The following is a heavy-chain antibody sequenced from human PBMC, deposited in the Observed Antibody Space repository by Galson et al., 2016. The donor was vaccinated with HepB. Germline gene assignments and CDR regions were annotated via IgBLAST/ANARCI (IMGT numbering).Heavy chain of an antibody. CDR1: GYTFTTYG. CDR2: ISAYNGNT. D-gene: IGHD2-2*01. V-gene: IGHV1-18*01. CDR3: ARDPRKIRYQLLEIYYYYAMDV. Sequence: SVKVSCKASGYTFTTYGISWVRQAPGQGLEWMGWISAYNGNTNYAQKLQGRVTMTTDTSTSTAYMERRSLRSDDTAVYYCARDPRKIRYQLLEIYYYYAMDVWGQGTTVTVSS. J-gene: IGHJ6*02.